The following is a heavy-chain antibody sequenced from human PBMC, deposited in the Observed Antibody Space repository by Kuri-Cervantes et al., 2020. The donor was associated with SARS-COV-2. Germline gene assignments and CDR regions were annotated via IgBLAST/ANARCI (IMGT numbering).Heavy chain of an antibody. CDR1: GITVNSKY. CDR3: ARVTVTMIVGGYWFDL. V-gene: IGHV3-53*01. Sequence: GGSRRLSCEASGITVNSKYMSWVRQAPGKGLEWVSIIYTGGDTYYADSVKGRFTIARDISKNTLYLQLNSLKNEDTAVYYCARVTVTMIVGGYWFDLWGQGTLVTVSS. J-gene: IGHJ5*02. CDR2: IYTGGDT. D-gene: IGHD3-22*01.